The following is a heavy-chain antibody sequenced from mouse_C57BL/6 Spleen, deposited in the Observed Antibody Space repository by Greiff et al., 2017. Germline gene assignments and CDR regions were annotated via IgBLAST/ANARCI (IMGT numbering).Heavy chain of an antibody. V-gene: IGHV1-15*01. CDR2: LDPETGGT. J-gene: IGHJ3*01. CDR1: GYTFTDYE. D-gene: IGHD4-1*01. CDR3: TRTGTFAY. Sequence: QVQLQQSGAELVRPGASVTLSCKASGYTFTDYEMHWVKQTPVHGLEWIGALDPETGGTAYNQKFKGKAILTADKSSSTAYMELRSLTSEDSAVYYCTRTGTFAYWGQGTLVTVSA.